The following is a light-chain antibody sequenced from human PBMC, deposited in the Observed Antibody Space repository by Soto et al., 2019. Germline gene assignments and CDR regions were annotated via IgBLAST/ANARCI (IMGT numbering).Light chain of an antibody. J-gene: IGLJ3*02. CDR3: SSYTGSSTPWG. V-gene: IGLV2-14*01. CDR1: SSDVGAYNY. Sequence: QSALTQPASVSGSPGQSITISCTGTSSDVGAYNYVSWYQQHPGKAPKLMISGVSNRPSGVSNRFSGSKSGNTASLTISGLQADDEADYYCSSYTGSSTPWGFGGGTQLTVL. CDR2: GVS.